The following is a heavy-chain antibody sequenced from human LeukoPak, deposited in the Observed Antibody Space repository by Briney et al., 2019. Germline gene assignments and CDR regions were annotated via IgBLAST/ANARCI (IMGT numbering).Heavy chain of an antibody. CDR2: ISGGGEDT. CDR1: GFTFTSYA. J-gene: IGHJ2*01. D-gene: IGHD5-24*01. CDR3: ATPRAMATGVGLYFYL. Sequence: PGGSLRLSCAASGFTFTSYAMSWIRQAPGKGLEWVSAISGGGEDTYYPDSVRGRLTISRDNSKNTLYLPKNSQRARDTDIYHCATPRAMATGVGLYFYLWGRGTLVTVAS. V-gene: IGHV3-23*01.